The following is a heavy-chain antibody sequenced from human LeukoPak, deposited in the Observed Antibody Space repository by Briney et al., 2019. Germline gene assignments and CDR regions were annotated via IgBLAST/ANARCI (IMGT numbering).Heavy chain of an antibody. CDR2: IYHSGST. CDR1: GGSISSGGYY. D-gene: IGHD3-10*01. CDR3: ARDPLPGSGSLQDP. Sequence: SETLSLTCTVSGGSISSGGYYWSWIRQPPGKGLEWIGYIYHSGSTYYNPSLKSRVTISVDTSKNQFSLKLSSVTAADTAVYYCARDPLPGSGSLQDPWGQGTLVTVSS. J-gene: IGHJ5*02. V-gene: IGHV4-30-2*01.